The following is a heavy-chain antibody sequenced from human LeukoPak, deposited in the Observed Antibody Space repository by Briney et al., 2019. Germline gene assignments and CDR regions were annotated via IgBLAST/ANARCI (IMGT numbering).Heavy chain of an antibody. CDR3: GGYYDRSGYGYFDY. CDR1: GGSNSSGAYY. J-gene: IGHJ4*02. Sequence: SETLSLTCAVSGGSNSSGAYYWSWIRQPPGRGLEWIGYISYSGSAFYNPSLRSRVTISIDTSKNQFSLKLSSVTAADTAVYYCGGYYDRSGYGYFDYWGQGTLVTVSS. CDR2: ISYSGSA. D-gene: IGHD3-22*01. V-gene: IGHV4-30-4*01.